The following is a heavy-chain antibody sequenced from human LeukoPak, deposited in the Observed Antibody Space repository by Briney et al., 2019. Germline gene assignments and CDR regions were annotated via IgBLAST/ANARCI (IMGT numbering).Heavy chain of an antibody. CDR2: ISGSGGST. J-gene: IGHJ3*02. CDR3: AKNIRGVIIGDAFDI. D-gene: IGHD3-10*01. Sequence: AGGSLRLSCAASGFTFSSYAMSWVRQAPGKGLEWVSAISGSGGSTYYADSVKGRFTISRDNSKNTLYLQMNSLRAEDTAVYYCAKNIRGVIIGDAFDIWGQGTMVTVSS. CDR1: GFTFSSYA. V-gene: IGHV3-23*01.